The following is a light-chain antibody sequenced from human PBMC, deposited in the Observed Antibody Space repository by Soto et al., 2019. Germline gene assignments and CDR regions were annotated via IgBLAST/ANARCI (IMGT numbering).Light chain of an antibody. V-gene: IGLV2-23*01. Sequence: QSALTQPASVSGSPGQSITISCTGTSSDVGSYNLVSWYQQHPGKAPKLMIYEGSKRPSGVSNRFSGSKSGNTASLTISGRQAEDEADYYCCSYAGSSDWVFGGGTKVTVL. J-gene: IGLJ3*02. CDR1: SSDVGSYNL. CDR3: CSYAGSSDWV. CDR2: EGS.